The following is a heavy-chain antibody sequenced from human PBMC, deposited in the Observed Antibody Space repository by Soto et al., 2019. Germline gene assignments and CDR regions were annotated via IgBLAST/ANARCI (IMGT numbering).Heavy chain of an antibody. D-gene: IGHD4-17*01. CDR3: ATGTVTGVFAS. CDR2: IYYSGST. J-gene: IGHJ4*02. Sequence: QVQLQESGPGLVKPSQTLSLTCTVSGGSISSGGYYWSWIRQHPGKGLEWIGYIYYSGSTYYNPSLKSRVTISVDTSKNPFALKLSSVHAADTAVYYCATGTVTGVFASWGQGTLVTVSS. CDR1: GGSISSGGYY. V-gene: IGHV4-31*03.